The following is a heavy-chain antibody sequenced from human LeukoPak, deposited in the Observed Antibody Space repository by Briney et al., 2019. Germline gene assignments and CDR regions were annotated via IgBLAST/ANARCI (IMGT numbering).Heavy chain of an antibody. CDR3: AKDLNWGFVE. CDR1: GFTFSSYG. CDR2: IGYDGSNT. V-gene: IGHV3-30*02. Sequence: GGSLRLSCAASGFTFSSYGMHWVRQVPGKGLEWVAFIGYDGSNTYYADSVKGRFTISRDNSKNTLYLQMNSLSGEDTAVYYCAKDLNWGFVEWGQGTLVTVSS. D-gene: IGHD7-27*01. J-gene: IGHJ4*02.